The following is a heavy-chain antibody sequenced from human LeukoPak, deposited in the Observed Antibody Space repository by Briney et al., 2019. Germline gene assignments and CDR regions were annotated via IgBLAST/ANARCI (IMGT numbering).Heavy chain of an antibody. J-gene: IGHJ4*02. Sequence: SETLSLTCTVSGVSISSITDYWSWIRQPPGKGLEWIGSMSYSGSPNYNPSLKSRVTISADKSKNQFSLKLNSVTAADTAVYYCARGVLGGFGEKPDYWGQGTLVTVSS. CDR2: MSYSGSP. D-gene: IGHD3-10*01. CDR3: ARGVLGGFGEKPDY. V-gene: IGHV4-39*07. CDR1: GVSISSITDY.